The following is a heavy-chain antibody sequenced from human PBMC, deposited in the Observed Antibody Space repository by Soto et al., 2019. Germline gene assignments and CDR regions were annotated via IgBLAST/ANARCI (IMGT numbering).Heavy chain of an antibody. D-gene: IGHD3-3*01. J-gene: IGHJ6*02. CDR1: GGTFSSYA. CDR2: IIPIFGTA. CDR3: ARDSASCFVEWSCRYGMDV. Sequence: QVQLVQSGAEVKKPGSSVKVSCKASGGTFSSYAISWVRQAPGQGLEWMGGIIPIFGTANYAQKFQGRVTITADESTSTAYMELSSLRSEDTAVYYCARDSASCFVEWSCRYGMDVWGQGTTVTVSS. V-gene: IGHV1-69*01.